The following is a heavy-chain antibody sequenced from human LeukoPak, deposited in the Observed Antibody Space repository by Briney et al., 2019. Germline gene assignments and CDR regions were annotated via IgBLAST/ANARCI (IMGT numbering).Heavy chain of an antibody. V-gene: IGHV3-48*01. J-gene: IGHJ3*02. Sequence: TGGSLRLSCAASGFTFSSYSMNWVRQAPGKGLEWVSYISSSSSTIYYADSVKGRFTISRDNAKNSLYLQMNSLRAEDTAVYYCARDPIVGATVGAFDIWGQGTMVTVSS. CDR3: ARDPIVGATVGAFDI. D-gene: IGHD1-26*01. CDR1: GFTFSSYS. CDR2: ISSSSSTI.